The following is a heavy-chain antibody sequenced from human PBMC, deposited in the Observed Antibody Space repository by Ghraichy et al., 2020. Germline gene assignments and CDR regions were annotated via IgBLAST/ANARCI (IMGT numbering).Heavy chain of an antibody. CDR3: AKAGAYCGGDCFIALDY. Sequence: GGSLRLSCAASGFTFDDYTMHWVRQAPGKGLEWVSLISWDGGSTYYADSVKGRFTISRDNSKNSLYLQMNSLRTEDTALYYCAKAGAYCGGDCFIALDYWGQGTLVTVSS. V-gene: IGHV3-43*01. J-gene: IGHJ4*02. CDR1: GFTFDDYT. CDR2: ISWDGGST. D-gene: IGHD2-21*02.